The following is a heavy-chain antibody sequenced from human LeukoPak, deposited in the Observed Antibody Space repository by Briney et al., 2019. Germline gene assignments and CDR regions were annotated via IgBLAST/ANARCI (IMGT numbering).Heavy chain of an antibody. CDR1: GHTFTTYN. Sequence: ASVKVSCKASGHTFTTYNFYWVRQAPGQGLEWMGIVDPSDGATSYAQKFRGRVAMTRDMSTSTVYLELKSLRSDDTALYYCARDRGRTFDFDYWAREPWSPSPQ. CDR2: VDPSDGAT. V-gene: IGHV1-46*01. D-gene: IGHD1-14*01. CDR3: ARDRGRTFDFDY. J-gene: IGHJ4*02.